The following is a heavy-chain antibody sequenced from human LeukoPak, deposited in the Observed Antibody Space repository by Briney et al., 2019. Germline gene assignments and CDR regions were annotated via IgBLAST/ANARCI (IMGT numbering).Heavy chain of an antibody. D-gene: IGHD4-17*01. CDR3: ARSDYGDSYTWFDP. Sequence: SETLSLTCTVSGGSISSYYWSWIRQPPGKGLEWIGYIYYSGSTNYNPSLKSRVTISVDTSKNQFSLKLSSVTAADTAVYYCARSDYGDSYTWFDPWGQGTLVTVSS. CDR2: IYYSGST. V-gene: IGHV4-59*08. CDR1: GGSISSYY. J-gene: IGHJ5*02.